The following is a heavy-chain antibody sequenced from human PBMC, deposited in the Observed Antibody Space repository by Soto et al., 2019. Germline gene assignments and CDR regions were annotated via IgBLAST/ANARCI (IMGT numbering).Heavy chain of an antibody. V-gene: IGHV3-30*03. CDR3: AIGTTPRSWFDP. J-gene: IGHJ5*02. Sequence: QVQLVESEGGVVQPGRSLRLSCAASGFTFSSYGMHWVRQAPGKGLEWVAVISYDGSNKYYADSVKGRFTISRDNSKNTLYLQMNSLRAEDTAVYFVAIGTTPRSWFDPWGQGTLVTVSS. CDR1: GFTFSSYG. D-gene: IGHD1-7*01. CDR2: ISYDGSNK.